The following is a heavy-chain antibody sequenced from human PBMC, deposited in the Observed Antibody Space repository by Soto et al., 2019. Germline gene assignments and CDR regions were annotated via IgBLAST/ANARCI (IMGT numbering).Heavy chain of an antibody. V-gene: IGHV3-74*01. CDR1: GFTFSSYW. CDR2: INSDGSST. CDR3: ARPYVGGGSSYAFDI. Sequence: GSLRLSCAASGFTFSSYWMHWVRQAPGKGLVWVSRINSDGSSTSYADSVKDRFTISRDNAKNTLYLQMNSLRAEDTAVYYCARPYVGGGSSYAFDIWGQGTMVTVSS. J-gene: IGHJ3*02. D-gene: IGHD6-13*01.